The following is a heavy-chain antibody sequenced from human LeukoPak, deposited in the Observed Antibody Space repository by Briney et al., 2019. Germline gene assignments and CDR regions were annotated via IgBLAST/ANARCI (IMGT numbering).Heavy chain of an antibody. Sequence: SETLSLTCAVYGGSITTYPYNWGWIRQTPGKGLEWIGTISYSGTTYYKPSLKSRVTMSIDTSKDQFSLNLSSATAADTAVYYCARHPTGYPNWFDSWGQGILVIVSS. CDR3: ARHPTGYPNWFDS. CDR1: GGSITTYPYN. V-gene: IGHV4-39*01. D-gene: IGHD3-9*01. CDR2: ISYSGTT. J-gene: IGHJ5*01.